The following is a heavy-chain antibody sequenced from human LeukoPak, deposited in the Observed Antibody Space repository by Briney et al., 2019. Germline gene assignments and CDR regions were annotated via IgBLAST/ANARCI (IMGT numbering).Heavy chain of an antibody. V-gene: IGHV1-46*01. CDR3: ARAKMIVGSRWGFDP. D-gene: IGHD1-26*01. J-gene: IGHJ5*02. Sequence: RASVKVSCKASGYTFTSYYMHWVRQAPGQGLEWMGIINPSGGSTSYAQKFQGRVTMTRDTSTSTVYMELSRLRSDDTAVYYCARAKMIVGSRWGFDPWGQGTLVTVSS. CDR1: GYTFTSYY. CDR2: INPSGGST.